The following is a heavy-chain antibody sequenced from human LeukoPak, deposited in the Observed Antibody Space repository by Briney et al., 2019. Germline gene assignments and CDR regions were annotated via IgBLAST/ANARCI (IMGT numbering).Heavy chain of an antibody. CDR1: GGTFSSYD. D-gene: IGHD3-10*01. J-gene: IGHJ4*02. V-gene: IGHV1-69*13. CDR3: ASQSHITMIRGVINFDY. Sequence: SVKVSCKASGGTFSSYDIRWVRQAPGQGLEWMGGITPIFGTANYAQKFQGRVTITADQSTNTAYMELSSLKFEDTAVYYCASQSHITMIRGVINFDYWGQGTLVTVSS. CDR2: ITPIFGTA.